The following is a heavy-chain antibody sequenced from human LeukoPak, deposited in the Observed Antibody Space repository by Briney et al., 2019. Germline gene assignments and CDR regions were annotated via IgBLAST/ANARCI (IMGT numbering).Heavy chain of an antibody. J-gene: IGHJ4*02. V-gene: IGHV4-59*08. CDR3: ARNSSGFPFDQ. CDR2: RSYSGTT. D-gene: IGHD4-11*01. Sequence: SETLSLTCTVSGGSLGTYYWSWLRQPPGKGLEWIGFRSYSGTTNYNPSLASRVSTEADRSKNQFSLKLSSVTAADTAVYYCARNSSGFPFDQWGQGALVTVSA. CDR1: GGSLGTYY.